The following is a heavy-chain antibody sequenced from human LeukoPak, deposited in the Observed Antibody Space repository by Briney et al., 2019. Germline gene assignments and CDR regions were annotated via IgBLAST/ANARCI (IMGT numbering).Heavy chain of an antibody. D-gene: IGHD3-10*01. CDR3: GVRGVIGY. Sequence: PGGSLRLSCAASGFTFSSYAMSWVRQAPGKGLEWVSGISGSGGSTYYADSVKGRFTISRDNSKNTLYLQMNSLSAEDTAVYYCGVRGVIGYWGQGTLVTVSS. J-gene: IGHJ4*02. V-gene: IGHV3-23*01. CDR2: ISGSGGST. CDR1: GFTFSSYA.